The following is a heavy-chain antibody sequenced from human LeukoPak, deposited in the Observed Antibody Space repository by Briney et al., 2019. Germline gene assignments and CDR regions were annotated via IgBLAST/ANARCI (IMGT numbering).Heavy chain of an antibody. D-gene: IGHD6-19*01. CDR1: GDSFSSNSAA. V-gene: IGHV6-1*01. CDR2: TYYKSKWFN. J-gene: IGHJ4*02. CDR3: AREFGAVAGHFFDY. Sequence: SQTLSLTCAISGDSFSSNSAAWSWIRQSPSRGLEWLGRTYYKSKWFNDYAVSVKSRITINPDTSKNQFSLQLNSVTPEDTAVYYCAREFGAVAGHFFDYWGQGTLVTVSS.